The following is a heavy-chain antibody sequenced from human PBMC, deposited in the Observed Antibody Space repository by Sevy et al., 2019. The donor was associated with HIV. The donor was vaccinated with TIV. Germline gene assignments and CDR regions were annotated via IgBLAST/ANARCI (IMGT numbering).Heavy chain of an antibody. V-gene: IGHV1-2*06. D-gene: IGHD3-10*01. Sequence: ASVKVSCKASGYTFTGYYMHWVRQAPGQGLEWMGRINPNSGGKNYAQKFQGRVTMTRDTSISKAYMELTRQRSDDTAVYYWARGGFDPSDAFDIWGQGTMVTVSS. J-gene: IGHJ3*02. CDR1: GYTFTGYY. CDR3: ARGGFDPSDAFDI. CDR2: INPNSGGK.